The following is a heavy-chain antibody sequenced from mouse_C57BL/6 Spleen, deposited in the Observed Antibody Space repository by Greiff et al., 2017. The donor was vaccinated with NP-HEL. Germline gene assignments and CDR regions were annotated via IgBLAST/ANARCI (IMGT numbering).Heavy chain of an antibody. J-gene: IGHJ2*01. Sequence: DVMLVESGGDLVKPGGSLKLSCAASGFTFSSYGMSWVRQTPDKRLEWVATISSGGSYTYYPDSVKGRFTISRDNAKNTLYLQMSSLKSEDTAMYYCARQNYDYDFDYWGQGTTLTVSS. CDR3: ARQNYDYDFDY. CDR2: ISSGGSYT. D-gene: IGHD2-4*01. CDR1: GFTFSSYG. V-gene: IGHV5-6*02.